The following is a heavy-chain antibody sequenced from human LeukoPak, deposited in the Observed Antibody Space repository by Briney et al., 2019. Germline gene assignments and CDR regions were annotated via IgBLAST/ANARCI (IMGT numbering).Heavy chain of an antibody. V-gene: IGHV4-34*01. Sequence: PSETLSLTCAVYGGSFSGYYWSWIRQPPGKGLEWIGEINHSGSTNYNPSLKSRVTISVDTSKNQFSLKLSSVTAADTAVYYCARAYSGYDFGYWGQGTLVTVSS. CDR1: GGSFSGYY. D-gene: IGHD5-12*01. CDR3: ARAYSGYDFGY. J-gene: IGHJ4*02. CDR2: INHSGST.